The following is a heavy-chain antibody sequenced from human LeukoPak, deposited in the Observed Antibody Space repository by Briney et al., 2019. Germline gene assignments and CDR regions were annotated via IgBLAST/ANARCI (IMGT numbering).Heavy chain of an antibody. D-gene: IGHD4-17*01. J-gene: IGHJ5*02. CDR2: ISSSGSTI. V-gene: IGHV3-11*04. Sequence: GGSLRLSCAASGFTFSDYYMSWIRQAPGKGLEWVSYISSSGSTIYYADSVKGRFTISRDNSKNTLYLQMNSLRAEDTAVYYCARSVYDYGDSGWFDPWGQGTLVTVSS. CDR1: GFTFSDYY. CDR3: ARSVYDYGDSGWFDP.